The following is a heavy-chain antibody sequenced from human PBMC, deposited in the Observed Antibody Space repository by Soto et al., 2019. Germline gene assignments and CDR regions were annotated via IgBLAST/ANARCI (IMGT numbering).Heavy chain of an antibody. V-gene: IGHV1-2*02. CDR1: GYTFTGYY. D-gene: IGHD3-22*01. CDR2: INPNSGGT. CDR3: ARVYYYDSSGYKALGY. J-gene: IGHJ4*02. Sequence: QVQLVQSGAEVKKPGASVKVSCKASGYTFTGYYMHWVRQAPGQGLEWMGWINPNSGGTNYAQKFQGRVTMTRDTSISTAYMELSRLRSDDTDVYYCARVYYYDSSGYKALGYWGQGTLVTASS.